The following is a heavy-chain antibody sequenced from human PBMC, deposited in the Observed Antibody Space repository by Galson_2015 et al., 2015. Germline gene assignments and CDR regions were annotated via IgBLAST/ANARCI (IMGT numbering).Heavy chain of an antibody. V-gene: IGHV4-31*02. CDR2: ISFSGST. Sequence: TLSLTRTFSGGSLSSGGFFWGWVPPHPGEGLGGVGDISFSGSTYYNPSLKSRATISVDTSKTQFSLRLSSVTAADSAVYYCARVRFLEWLSFDYWGQGTLVTVSS. J-gene: IGHJ4*02. CDR3: ARVRFLEWLSFDY. CDR1: GGSLSSGGFF. D-gene: IGHD3-3*01.